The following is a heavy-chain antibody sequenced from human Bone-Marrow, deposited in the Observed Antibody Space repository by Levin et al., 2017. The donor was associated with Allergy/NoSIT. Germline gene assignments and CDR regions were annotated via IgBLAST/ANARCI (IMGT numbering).Heavy chain of an antibody. V-gene: IGHV4-4*07. Sequence: SQTLSLTCTVSGGSISSFYWSWIRQPTGKGLEWIGRIYSSGRTDYQSSLKSRVTMSLDTSKNQVSLKLASVTAADTALYYCARDSGGSGYPDYWGQGTLVTVSS. D-gene: IGHD3-22*01. CDR2: IYSSGRT. J-gene: IGHJ4*02. CDR1: GGSISSFY. CDR3: ARDSGGSGYPDY.